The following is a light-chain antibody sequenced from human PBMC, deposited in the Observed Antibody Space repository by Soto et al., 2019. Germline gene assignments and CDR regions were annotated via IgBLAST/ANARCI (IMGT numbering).Light chain of an antibody. CDR1: TSNIGNSY. CDR3: GTWDSSLSAGV. J-gene: IGLJ3*02. Sequence: QSVLTQPPSVSAAPGQKVTISCSGSTSNIGNSYVSWYQQLPGTAPKIILYENSKRPSGIPDRFSGSKSGTSATLGITGLQTGDEADYYCGTWDSSLSAGVFGGGTQLTVL. CDR2: ENS. V-gene: IGLV1-51*02.